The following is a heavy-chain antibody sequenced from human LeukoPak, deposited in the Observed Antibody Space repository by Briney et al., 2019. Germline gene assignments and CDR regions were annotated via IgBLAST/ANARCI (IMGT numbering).Heavy chain of an antibody. CDR3: ARNYYDTAGHFGY. CDR1: GYTFSSYY. V-gene: IGHV1-46*01. Sequence: ASVKISCKASGYTFSSYYFHWVRQAPGQGLEWMGLINPSGGATSFAQKSRGRVTMTRDMSTGTVFMELSSLRSDDTAVYFCARNYYDTAGHFGYWGQGTLVTVSS. J-gene: IGHJ4*02. D-gene: IGHD3-22*01. CDR2: INPSGGAT.